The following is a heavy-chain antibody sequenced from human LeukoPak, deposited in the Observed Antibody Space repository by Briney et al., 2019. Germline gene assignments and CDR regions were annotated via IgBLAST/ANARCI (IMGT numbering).Heavy chain of an antibody. D-gene: IGHD6-19*01. CDR2: IIPIFGSL. Sequence: SVKVSCKASGGTFSSYAISWVRQAPGQGLEWMGGIIPIFGSLNYAQKFQGRVTITADEPTSTAYIEVSSLRSEDTAVYYCARQIAVPGRSDYYYYYIDVWGKGTTVTVSS. J-gene: IGHJ6*03. CDR1: GGTFSSYA. CDR3: ARQIAVPGRSDYYYYYIDV. V-gene: IGHV1-69*01.